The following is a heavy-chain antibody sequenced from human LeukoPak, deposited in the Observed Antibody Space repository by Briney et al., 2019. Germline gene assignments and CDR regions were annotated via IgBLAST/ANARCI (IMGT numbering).Heavy chain of an antibody. CDR3: ARDRIQLWV. CDR2: ISSSSSTI. Sequence: QSGGSLRLSCAASGFTFGSYSMNWVRQAPGKGLEWVSYISSSSSTIYYADSVKGRFTISRDNAKNSLYLQMNSLRAEDTAVYYCARDRIQLWVWGQGTLVTVSS. V-gene: IGHV3-48*04. J-gene: IGHJ4*02. CDR1: GFTFGSYS. D-gene: IGHD5-18*01.